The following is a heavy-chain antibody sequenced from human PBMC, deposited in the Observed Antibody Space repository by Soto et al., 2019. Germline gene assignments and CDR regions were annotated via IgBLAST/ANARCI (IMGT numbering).Heavy chain of an antibody. J-gene: IGHJ4*02. CDR1: GGSFSGYY. D-gene: IGHD6-19*01. CDR2: INHSGST. CDR3: ARGRGIAVAEDY. Sequence: QVQLQQWGAGLLKPSETLSLTCAVYGGSFSGYYWSWIRQPPGKGLEWIGEINHSGSTNYNPSLKRRVTISVDTSKNQFSLKLSSVTAADTAVYYCARGRGIAVAEDYWGQGTLVTVSS. V-gene: IGHV4-34*01.